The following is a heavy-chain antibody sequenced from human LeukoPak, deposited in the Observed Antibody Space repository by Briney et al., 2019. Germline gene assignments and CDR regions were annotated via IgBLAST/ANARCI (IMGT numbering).Heavy chain of an antibody. Sequence: SVKVSCKASGGTFSSYAISWVRQAPGQGLEWMGGIIPIFGTANYAQKFQGRVTITTDESTSTAYMELSSLRSEDTAVYYCARESLRIAAAERGYFDYWGQGTLVTVSS. CDR3: ARESLRIAAAERGYFDY. J-gene: IGHJ4*02. V-gene: IGHV1-69*05. CDR1: GGTFSSYA. D-gene: IGHD6-13*01. CDR2: IIPIFGTA.